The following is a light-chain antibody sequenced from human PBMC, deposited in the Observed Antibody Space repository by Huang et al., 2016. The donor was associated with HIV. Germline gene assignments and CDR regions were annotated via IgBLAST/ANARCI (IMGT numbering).Light chain of an antibody. CDR1: QSVSID. V-gene: IGKV3-15*01. Sequence: EIVMTQSPATLSVSTGERVTLSCRASQSVSIDFAWYQQKPGQAPRLVIYGSSTRATGIPTRFSGSGSGTEFTLTISSLQSEDFAVYYCQQYNNWPPLTFGGGTKVEIK. CDR3: QQYNNWPPLT. CDR2: GSS. J-gene: IGKJ4*01.